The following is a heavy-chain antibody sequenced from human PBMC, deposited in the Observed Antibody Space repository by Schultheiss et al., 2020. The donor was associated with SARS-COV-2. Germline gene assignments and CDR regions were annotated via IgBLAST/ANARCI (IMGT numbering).Heavy chain of an antibody. J-gene: IGHJ6*02. CDR2: IYYSGST. CDR3: ARGFLVDV. CDR1: GASFDDNVY. Sequence: SETLSLTCAVYGASFDDNVYWSWIRQPPGKGLEWIGYIYYSGSTYYNPSLKSRVTISVDTSKNQFSLKLSSVTAADTAVYYCARGFLVDVWGQGTTVTVSS. D-gene: IGHD3-3*01. V-gene: IGHV4-34*01.